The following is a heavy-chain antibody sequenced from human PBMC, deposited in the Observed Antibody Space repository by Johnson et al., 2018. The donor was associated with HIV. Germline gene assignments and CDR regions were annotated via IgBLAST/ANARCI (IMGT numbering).Heavy chain of an antibody. CDR3: ARDGYSGGFDI. CDR2: SKNKPNSYTT. Sequence: EQLVESGGGLVQPGGSLRLSCAASGFTFSDHYMDWVRQAPGKGLEWVGRSKNKPNSYTTEYAASVKGRFTISRDDSKNSLYLQMNSLKIEDPAVYYCARDGYSGGFDIWGQGTMVTVSP. D-gene: IGHD2-21*01. V-gene: IGHV3-72*01. CDR1: GFTFSDHY. J-gene: IGHJ3*02.